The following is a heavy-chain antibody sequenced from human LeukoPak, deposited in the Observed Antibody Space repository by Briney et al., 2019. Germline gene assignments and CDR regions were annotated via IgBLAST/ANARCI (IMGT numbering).Heavy chain of an antibody. D-gene: IGHD6-13*01. J-gene: IGHJ4*02. CDR1: GYTLTELS. CDR3: ATGGRDFRYSSSWYPFDY. CDR2: FDPEDGET. V-gene: IGHV1-24*01. Sequence: ASVKVSCKVSGYTLTELSMHWVRQAPGKGLEWMGGFDPEDGETIYAQKFQGRVTMTEDTSTDTAYMELSSLRSEDTAVYYCATGGRDFRYSSSWYPFDYWGQGTLVTVSS.